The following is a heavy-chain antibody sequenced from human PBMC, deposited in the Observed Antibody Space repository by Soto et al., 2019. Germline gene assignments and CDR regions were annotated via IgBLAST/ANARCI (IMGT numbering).Heavy chain of an antibody. CDR2: ISAYNGNT. CDR3: AREGFLEWLLSYANYGMDV. V-gene: IGHV1-18*01. J-gene: IGHJ6*02. Sequence: GASVKVSCKVSGYTLTDLSRQWVRQAPGKGLEWMGWISAYNGNTNYAQKLQGRVTMTTDTSTSTAYMELRSLRSDDTAVYYCAREGFLEWLLSYANYGMDVWGQGTTVTVSS. D-gene: IGHD3-3*01. CDR1: GYTLTDLS.